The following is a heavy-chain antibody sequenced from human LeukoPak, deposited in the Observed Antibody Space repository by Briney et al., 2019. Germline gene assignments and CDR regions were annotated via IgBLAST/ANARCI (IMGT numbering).Heavy chain of an antibody. J-gene: IGHJ4*02. CDR3: ARDGRDYNDSSELDS. Sequence: ASVKVSCKASGYTFTSYGISWVRQAPGQGLEWMGWISAYNGNTNYAQKLQGRVTMTTDTSTSTAYMELRSLRSDDTAVYYCARDGRDYNDSSELDSGGQGPRVTVS. V-gene: IGHV1-18*01. CDR1: GYTFTSYG. CDR2: ISAYNGNT. D-gene: IGHD3-22*01.